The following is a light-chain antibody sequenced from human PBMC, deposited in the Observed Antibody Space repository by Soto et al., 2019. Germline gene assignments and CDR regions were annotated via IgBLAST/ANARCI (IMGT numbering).Light chain of an antibody. CDR2: DAS. J-gene: IGKJ4*01. Sequence: EIGMTQSPATLSVSPGEGATLSCKASQNVYNNLAWYQQRPGQPPRLLIYDASTRATGISARFSGSGYGTEFTLTISSLQSEDFAVYFCQQCRNWTLTFGGGTKVDIK. CDR3: QQCRNWTLT. V-gene: IGKV3-15*01. CDR1: QNVYNN.